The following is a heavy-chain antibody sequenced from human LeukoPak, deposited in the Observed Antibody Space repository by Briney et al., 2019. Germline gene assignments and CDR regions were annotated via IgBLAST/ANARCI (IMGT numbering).Heavy chain of an antibody. J-gene: IGHJ5*02. Sequence: PSETLSLTCTVSGGSISSSSYYWGWIRQPPGKGLEWIGSIYYSGSTYYNPSLKSRVTISVDTSKNQFSLKLSSVTAADTAVYYCARSARWFGELLGGWFDPWGQGTLVTVSS. CDR1: GGSISSSSYY. CDR3: ARSARWFGELLGGWFDP. V-gene: IGHV4-39*07. CDR2: IYYSGST. D-gene: IGHD3-10*01.